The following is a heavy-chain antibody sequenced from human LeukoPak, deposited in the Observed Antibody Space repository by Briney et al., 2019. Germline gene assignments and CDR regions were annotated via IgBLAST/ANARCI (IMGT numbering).Heavy chain of an antibody. J-gene: IGHJ4*02. Sequence: GGSLRLSCAASGLSVSSNYMSWVRQAPGRGLEWVSVTYSGGSTFYADSLKGRFTISRDNSKNTMYLQMDSLRAEDTAVYYCARARDSRHTYGLDHWGQGTLVTVSS. D-gene: IGHD5-18*01. CDR2: TYSGGST. CDR3: ARARDSRHTYGLDH. CDR1: GLSVSSNY. V-gene: IGHV3-66*02.